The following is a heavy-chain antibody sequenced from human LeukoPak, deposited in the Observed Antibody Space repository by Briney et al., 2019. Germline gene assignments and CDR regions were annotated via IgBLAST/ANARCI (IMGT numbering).Heavy chain of an antibody. V-gene: IGHV4-59*08. CDR3: ARVTGIGYYYYYMDV. Sequence: PSETLSLNCTVSGGSISSSYWSWIRQPPGPGLQSLGSIYYSGSTNYNPSLKSRVTISVDTSKNQFSLKLSSVTAADSAVYYCARVTGIGYYYYYMDVWGKGTTVTVSS. CDR2: IYYSGST. J-gene: IGHJ6*03. D-gene: IGHD1-20*01. CDR1: GGSISSSY.